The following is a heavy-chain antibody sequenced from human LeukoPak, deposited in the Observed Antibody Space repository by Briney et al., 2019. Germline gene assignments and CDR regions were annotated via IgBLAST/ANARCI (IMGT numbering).Heavy chain of an antibody. Sequence: GGSLRLSCAASGFTFSSYAMSWVRQAPGKGLEWVSAISGSGGSTYYADSVKGRFTISRDNSKNTLYLRMNSLRAEDTAVYYCAKDGATSPKLGILHAWGQGTLVTVSS. V-gene: IGHV3-23*01. CDR2: ISGSGGST. CDR3: AKDGATSPKLGILHA. J-gene: IGHJ5*02. CDR1: GFTFSSYA. D-gene: IGHD7-27*01.